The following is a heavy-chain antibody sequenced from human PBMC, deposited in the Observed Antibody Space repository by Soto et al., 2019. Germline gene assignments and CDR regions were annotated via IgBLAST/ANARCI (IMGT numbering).Heavy chain of an antibody. Sequence: GGSLRLSCAASGFTFSSYWMHWVRQAPGKGLVWVSRINSDGSSTSYADSVKGRFTISRDNAKNTLYLQMNSLRAEDTAVYYCARRPHYYYYGMDVWGQGTTVTVS. CDR3: ARRPHYYYYGMDV. J-gene: IGHJ6*02. V-gene: IGHV3-74*01. CDR2: INSDGSST. CDR1: GFTFSSYW.